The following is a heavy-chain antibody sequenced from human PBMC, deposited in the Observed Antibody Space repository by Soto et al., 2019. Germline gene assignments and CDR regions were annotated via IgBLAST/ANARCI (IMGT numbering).Heavy chain of an antibody. CDR2: TYYGGST. CDR1: GASISRGNYY. CDR3: ARVVGPAYYGAGRPFDS. J-gene: IGHJ4*02. V-gene: IGHV4-30-4*01. D-gene: IGHD3-10*01. Sequence: QVELQESGPGLVKPSQTLSLTCTVSGASISRGNYYWTLIRQPPGKGLEWLGYTYYGGSTSYKPSLQCRVVISVDISKNQFSLRLNSLTAADTAVYFCARVVGPAYYGAGRPFDSWGQGALVTGSS.